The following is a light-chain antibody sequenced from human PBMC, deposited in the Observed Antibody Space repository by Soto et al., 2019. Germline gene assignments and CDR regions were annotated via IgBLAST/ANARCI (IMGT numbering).Light chain of an antibody. CDR2: WAS. J-gene: IGKJ1*01. CDR3: QQYYSTPT. V-gene: IGKV4-1*01. Sequence: VMTQSPDSLAVSLGERATITYKSSQSVLYSSNGKNYLAWYQQKAGQSPRLLIYWASTRESGVPERFSGSGSGTDFTLSIGSLQAEDVAVYYCQQYYSTPTFGQGTKVEI. CDR1: QSVLYSSNGKNY.